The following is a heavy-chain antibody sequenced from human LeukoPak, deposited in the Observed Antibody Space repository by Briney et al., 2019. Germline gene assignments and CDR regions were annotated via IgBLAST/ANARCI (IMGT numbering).Heavy chain of an antibody. CDR3: VVLFGSGSYYNVP. D-gene: IGHD3-10*01. J-gene: IGHJ5*02. CDR2: INHSGST. V-gene: IGHV4-34*01. CDR1: GGSFSRYS. Sequence: SETLSLTCAVYGGSFSRYSWSWIRQPPGKGLEWIGEINHSGSTNYNPSLKSRVTISVDTSKNQFSLKLSSVTAADTAVYYCVVLFGSGSYYNVPWGQGTLVTVSS.